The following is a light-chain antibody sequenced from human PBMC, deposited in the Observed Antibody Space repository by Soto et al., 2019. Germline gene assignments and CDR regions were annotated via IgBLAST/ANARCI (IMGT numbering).Light chain of an antibody. CDR1: RDIAHY. J-gene: IGKJ4*01. CDR2: DAS. V-gene: IGKV1-33*01. Sequence: DIQLTQTPSSLSASVGDRITITCQASRDIAHYLSWYQQKPGKAPQLLVYDASKLQTGVASRFSGSASGTDFTFAISSLQPEDRATYFCQQYDDLPLTVGGGTKVEIK. CDR3: QQYDDLPLT.